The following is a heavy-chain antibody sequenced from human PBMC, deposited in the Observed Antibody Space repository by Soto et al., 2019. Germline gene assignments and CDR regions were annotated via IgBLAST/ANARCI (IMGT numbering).Heavy chain of an antibody. J-gene: IGHJ5*02. CDR2: ISHSGIT. CDR1: GGSITSANW. V-gene: IGHV4-4*02. CDR3: ARVLRGWFDP. Sequence: SETLSLTCAVSGGSITSANWWTWVRQPPGGGLEWIGEISHSGITNYKASLKSRVTMSVDKTKNDVSLKLTSVTAADAAVYYCARVLRGWFDPWGQGTPVTVSS.